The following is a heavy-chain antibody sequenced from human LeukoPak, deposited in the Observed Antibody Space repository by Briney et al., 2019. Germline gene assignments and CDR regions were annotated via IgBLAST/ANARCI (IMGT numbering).Heavy chain of an antibody. Sequence: QPGGSLRLSCAASGFTFRTYSMNWVRQAPGKGLEWVSYISSSSNTIYYADSVKGRFTISRDNAKNSLYLQMNSLRDEDTAVYYCARDPLPRSRSYYFDYWGQGTLVTVSS. CDR1: GFTFRTYS. D-gene: IGHD3-10*01. J-gene: IGHJ4*02. CDR3: ARDPLPRSRSYYFDY. V-gene: IGHV3-48*02. CDR2: ISSSSNTI.